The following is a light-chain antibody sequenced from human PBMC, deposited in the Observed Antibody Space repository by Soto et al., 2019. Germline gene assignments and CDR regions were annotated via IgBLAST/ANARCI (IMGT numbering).Light chain of an antibody. Sequence: QSVLTQPPSASGTPGQRVTISCSGTTSNIGSNTVSWYQHLPGTAPKLLIYGNNNRPSGVPDRFSGSKSGTSASLAITGLQAEDEADYYCQSYDSSLSGSVFGTGTKLTVL. CDR1: TSNIGSNT. V-gene: IGLV1-44*01. CDR3: QSYDSSLSGSV. CDR2: GNN. J-gene: IGLJ1*01.